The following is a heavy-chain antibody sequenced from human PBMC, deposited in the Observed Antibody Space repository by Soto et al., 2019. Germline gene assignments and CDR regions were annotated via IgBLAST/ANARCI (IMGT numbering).Heavy chain of an antibody. Sequence: GASVEVSCTASGYTITSYGIMWVRQDNGQGLEWMGRIIPILGIANYAQKFQGRVTITADKSTSTAYMELSSLRSEDTAVYYCARELVVVAAGAFDIWGQGTMVTVSS. CDR2: IIPILGIA. CDR3: ARELVVVAAGAFDI. V-gene: IGHV1-69*04. J-gene: IGHJ3*02. CDR1: GYTITSYG. D-gene: IGHD2-15*01.